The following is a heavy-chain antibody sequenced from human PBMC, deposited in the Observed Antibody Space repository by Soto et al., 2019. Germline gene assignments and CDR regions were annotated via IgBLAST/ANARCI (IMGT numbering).Heavy chain of an antibody. J-gene: IGHJ3*02. Sequence: QLHLVQSGAVVKKPGASVTVSCSASGYPVTAYYMHWVRPAPGLGLEWMGGINPATGAAKYTQTFQGVVTITRDTTNSTVFMELSGLTSEDTAVFYCARGGGVGVAGSAAFDMWGQGTLVTVSS. CDR3: ARGGGVGVAGSAAFDM. CDR2: INPATGAA. D-gene: IGHD3-3*01. CDR1: GYPVTAYY. V-gene: IGHV1-2*02.